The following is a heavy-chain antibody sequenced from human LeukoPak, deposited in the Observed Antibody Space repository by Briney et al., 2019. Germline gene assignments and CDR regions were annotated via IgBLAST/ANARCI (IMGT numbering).Heavy chain of an antibody. D-gene: IGHD3-22*01. CDR1: GGSFSGYY. CDR3: ARVLDYDSSGYYYPGFDY. J-gene: IGHJ4*02. Sequence: PSETLSLTCAVYGGSFSGYYWSWIRQPPGEGLEWIGEINHSGSTNYNPSLKSRVTISVDTSKNQFSLKLSSVTAADTAVYYCARVLDYDSSGYYYPGFDYWGQGTLVTVSS. V-gene: IGHV4-34*01. CDR2: INHSGST.